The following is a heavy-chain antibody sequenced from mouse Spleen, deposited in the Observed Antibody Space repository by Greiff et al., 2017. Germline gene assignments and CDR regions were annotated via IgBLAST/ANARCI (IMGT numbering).Heavy chain of an antibody. CDR2: INPNNGGT. CDR3: AREGELILRYLDY. CDR1: GYTFTDYY. Sequence: EVQLQQSGPELVKPGASVKISCKASGYTFTDYYMNWVKQSHGKSLEWIGDINPNNGGTSYNQKFKGKATLTVDKSSSTAYMELRSLTSEDSAVYYCAREGELILRYLDYWGQGTTLTVSS. J-gene: IGHJ2*01. D-gene: IGHD1-1*01. V-gene: IGHV1-26*01.